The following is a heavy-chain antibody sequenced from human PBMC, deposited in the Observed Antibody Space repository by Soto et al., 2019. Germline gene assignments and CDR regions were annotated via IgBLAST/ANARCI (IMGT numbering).Heavy chain of an antibody. CDR1: GGSFSGYY. CDR3: ARCHDIVVVPAAMPFDY. D-gene: IGHD2-2*01. CDR2: INHSGST. Sequence: PSETLSLTCAVYGGSFSGYYWSWIRQPPGKGLEWIGEINHSGSTNYNPSLKSRVTISVDTSKNQFSLKLSSVTAADTAVYYCARCHDIVVVPAAMPFDYWGQGTLVTVSS. V-gene: IGHV4-34*01. J-gene: IGHJ4*02.